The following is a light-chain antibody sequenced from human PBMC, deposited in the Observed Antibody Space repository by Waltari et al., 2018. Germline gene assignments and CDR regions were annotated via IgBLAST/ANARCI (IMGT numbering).Light chain of an antibody. V-gene: IGKV3-20*01. CDR3: QQYVSLPAT. CDR2: GAS. CDR1: QRVSKY. J-gene: IGKJ1*01. Sequence: CRASQRVSKYLAWYQQKPGQAPRLLIFGASSRATGIPDRFSGSGSGTDLSLTISRVEPEDFAVYYCQQYVSLPATFGQGTKVEIE.